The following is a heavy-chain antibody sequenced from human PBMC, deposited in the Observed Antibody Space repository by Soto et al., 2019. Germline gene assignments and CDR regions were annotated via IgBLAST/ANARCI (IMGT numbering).Heavy chain of an antibody. V-gene: IGHV4-34*01. CDR1: GGSFSGYY. CDR3: ASWYCSGGSCYSY. D-gene: IGHD2-15*01. J-gene: IGHJ4*02. Sequence: QVQLQQWGAGLLKPSETLSLTCAVYGGSFSGYYWSWIRQPPGKGLEWIGEINHSGSTNYNPSLKSRVTISVDTSKNQFSLKLSSVTAADTAVYYCASWYCSGGSCYSYWGQGTLVTVSP. CDR2: INHSGST.